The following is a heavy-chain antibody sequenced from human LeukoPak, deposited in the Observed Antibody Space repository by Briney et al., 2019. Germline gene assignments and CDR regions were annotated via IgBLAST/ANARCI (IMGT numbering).Heavy chain of an antibody. J-gene: IGHJ4*02. V-gene: IGHV4-39*01. CDR3: ARHTALVSSSWPSPFDY. Sequence: PSETLSLTCTVSGGSISSSSYYWGWIRQPPGKGLEWIGSIYYSGSTYYNPSLKSRVTISVDTSKNQFSLKLSSVTAADTAVYYCARHTALVSSSWPSPFDYWGQGTLVTVSS. CDR2: IYYSGST. D-gene: IGHD6-13*01. CDR1: GGSISSSSYY.